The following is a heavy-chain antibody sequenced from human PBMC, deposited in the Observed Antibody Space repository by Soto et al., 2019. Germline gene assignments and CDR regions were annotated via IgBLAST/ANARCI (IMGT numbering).Heavy chain of an antibody. V-gene: IGHV3-23*01. CDR1: GIEFSNYA. Sequence: GGSLRLSCVASGIEFSNYAMSWVRQAPGKGLEWVSISSASGRSRYHADSVKGRFTISRDNSKNTLYLHMTNLRAEDTAVYYCAKVRGGSYSGSPEPIDYWGQGTLVTVSS. CDR3: AKVRGGSYSGSPEPIDY. J-gene: IGHJ4*02. D-gene: IGHD1-26*01. CDR2: SSASGRSR.